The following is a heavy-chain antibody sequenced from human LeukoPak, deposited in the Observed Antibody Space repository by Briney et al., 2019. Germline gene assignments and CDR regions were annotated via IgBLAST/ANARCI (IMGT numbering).Heavy chain of an antibody. V-gene: IGHV3-33*01. J-gene: IGHJ4*02. CDR3: ARDRQGYYFDY. CDR1: GFTFSSYG. Sequence: PGGSLRLSCAASGFTFSSYGMHWVRQAPGKGLEWVAVIWYDGSNKYYADPVKGRFTISRDNSKNTLYLQMNSLRAEDTAVYYCARDRQGYYFDYWGQGTLVTVSS. CDR2: IWYDGSNK.